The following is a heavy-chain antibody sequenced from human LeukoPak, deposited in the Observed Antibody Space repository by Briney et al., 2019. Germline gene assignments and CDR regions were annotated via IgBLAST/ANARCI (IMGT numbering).Heavy chain of an antibody. D-gene: IGHD3-10*01. J-gene: IGHJ5*02. V-gene: IGHV4-34*01. CDR3: ARRGRLFLWFGGNWFDP. CDR2: INHSGST. Sequence: SETLSLTCAVYGGSFSGYYWSWIRQPPGKGLEWIGEINHSGSTNYNPSLKSRVTISVDTSKNQFSLKLSSVTAADTAVYYCARRGRLFLWFGGNWFDPWGQGTLVTVSS. CDR1: GGSFSGYY.